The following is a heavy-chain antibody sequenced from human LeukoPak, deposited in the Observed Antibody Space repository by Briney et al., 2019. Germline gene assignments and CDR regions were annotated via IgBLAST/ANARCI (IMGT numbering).Heavy chain of an antibody. V-gene: IGHV3-21*05. Sequence: GGSLRLSCAASGFTFSSYSMNWVRQAPGKGLEWVSYISSSSSYTNYADSVKGRFTISRDNAKNSLYLQMNSLRAEDTAVYYCAREDGAAAGPDYWGQGTLVTVSS. CDR2: ISSSSSYT. CDR3: AREDGAAAGPDY. J-gene: IGHJ4*02. CDR1: GFTFSSYS. D-gene: IGHD6-13*01.